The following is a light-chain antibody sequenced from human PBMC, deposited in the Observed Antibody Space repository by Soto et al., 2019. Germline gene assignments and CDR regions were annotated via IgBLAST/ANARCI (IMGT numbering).Light chain of an antibody. J-gene: IGLJ1*01. CDR1: SSDVGGYNY. V-gene: IGLV2-14*03. Sequence: QSALTQPASVSGSPGQSITISCTGTSSDVGGYNYVSWYQHHPGKAPKLIIYDVSNRPSGVSNRFSGSKSGNTASLTISGLQPDDEADYYCSSYTTSNTRQIVLGTGTKVTVL. CDR2: DVS. CDR3: SSYTTSNTRQIV.